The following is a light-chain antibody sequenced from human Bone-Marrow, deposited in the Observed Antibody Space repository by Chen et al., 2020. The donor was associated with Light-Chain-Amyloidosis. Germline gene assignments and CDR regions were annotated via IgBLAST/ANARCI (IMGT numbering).Light chain of an antibody. J-gene: IGLJ3*02. Sequence: QSGLAQPPSASGTPGQRVTISCSGSSSNIGRNTVNWYQQLPGTGPKLLIYSVDQRPSGVPDRCAGSKAGASATLAIRWLQSEEEADDYWSAWDASLNGPVFGGGTKLTVL. CDR3: SAWDASLNGPV. CDR2: SVD. V-gene: IGLV1-44*01. CDR1: SSNIGRNT.